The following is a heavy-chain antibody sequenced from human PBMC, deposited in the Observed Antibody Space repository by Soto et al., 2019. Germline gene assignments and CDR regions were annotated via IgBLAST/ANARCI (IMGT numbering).Heavy chain of an antibody. CDR1: GFTFSEYY. CDR2: SRDKGNSYST. CDR3: TSSIPGSASSDF. D-gene: IGHD2-2*02. V-gene: IGHV3-72*01. J-gene: IGHJ4*02. Sequence: EVQLVESGGGLVQPGGSLRLSCAGSGFTFSEYYIDWVRQAPGKGLEWVGRSRDKGNSYSTDYAASVKGRFTFSRDASQNSLYLQMNSLITDDTTLYYCTSSIPGSASSDFGGEGTLVTVSS.